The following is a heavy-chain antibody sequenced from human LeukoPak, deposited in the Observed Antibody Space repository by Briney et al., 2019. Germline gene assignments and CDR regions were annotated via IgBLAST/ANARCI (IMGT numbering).Heavy chain of an antibody. Sequence: PSETLSLTCTVSDSSMTNNYWSWLRQPAGMGLEWIGRIYISGSSYYNPSLKSRVSMSVDTSQNQFSLKLSSVTAADTAVYFCARVAREWFDPWGQGTLVTVS. J-gene: IGHJ5*02. CDR1: DSSMTNNY. CDR3: ARVAREWFDP. CDR2: IYISGSS. V-gene: IGHV4-4*07.